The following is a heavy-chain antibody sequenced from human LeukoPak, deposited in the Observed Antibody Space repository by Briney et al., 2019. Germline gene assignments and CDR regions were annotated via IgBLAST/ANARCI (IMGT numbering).Heavy chain of an antibody. CDR2: ISWNSGSI. Sequence: GGSLRLSCAASGFTFDDYAMHWVRQAPGKGLEWVSGISWNSGSIGYADSVKGRFTISRDNAKNSLYLQMNSLRAEDTALYYCAKDIGYDSSGYYDYWGQGALVTVSS. CDR1: GFTFDDYA. D-gene: IGHD3-22*01. CDR3: AKDIGYDSSGYYDY. J-gene: IGHJ4*02. V-gene: IGHV3-9*01.